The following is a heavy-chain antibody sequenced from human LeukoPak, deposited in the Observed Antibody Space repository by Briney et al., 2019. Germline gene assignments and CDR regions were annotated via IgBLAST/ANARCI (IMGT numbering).Heavy chain of an antibody. D-gene: IGHD3-10*01. CDR3: ATNLLWFGGDAFDI. J-gene: IGHJ3*02. CDR2: IRYDGSNK. V-gene: IGHV3-30*02. Sequence: QPGGSLRLSCAASGFTFSSYGMHWVRQAPGKGLEWVAFIRYDGSNKYYADSVKGRFTISRDNSKNMLYLQMNSLRAEDTAVYYCATNLLWFGGDAFDIWGQGTMVTVSS. CDR1: GFTFSSYG.